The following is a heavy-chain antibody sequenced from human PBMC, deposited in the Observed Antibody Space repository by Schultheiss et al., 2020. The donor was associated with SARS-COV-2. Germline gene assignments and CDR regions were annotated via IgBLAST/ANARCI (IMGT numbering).Heavy chain of an antibody. J-gene: IGHJ6*02. V-gene: IGHV4-34*01. Sequence: GSLRLSCAVYGGSFSGYYWSWIRQPPGKGLEWIGEINHSGSTNYNPSLKSRVTISVDTSKNQFSLKLSSVTAADTAVYYCARSMGTAMVSGMDVWGQGTTVTVSS. CDR3: ARSMGTAMVSGMDV. D-gene: IGHD5-18*01. CDR1: GGSFSGYY. CDR2: INHSGST.